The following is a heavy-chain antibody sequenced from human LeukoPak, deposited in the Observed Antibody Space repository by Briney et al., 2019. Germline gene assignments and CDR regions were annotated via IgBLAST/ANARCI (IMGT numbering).Heavy chain of an antibody. CDR2: IYPGDSDT. CDR3: ARQYSSSWYVGWFDP. V-gene: IGHV5-51*01. Sequence: GESLKISCETSGYRFTSYWIGWVRQMPGKGLEWMGIIYPGDSDTRYSPSFQGQVTISADKSISTAYLQWSSLKASDTAMYYCARQYSSSWYVGWFDPWGQGTLVTVSS. J-gene: IGHJ5*02. D-gene: IGHD6-13*01. CDR1: GYRFTSYW.